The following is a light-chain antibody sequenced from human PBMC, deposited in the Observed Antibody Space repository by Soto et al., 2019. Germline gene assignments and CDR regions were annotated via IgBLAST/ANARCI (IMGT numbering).Light chain of an antibody. CDR2: DVS. V-gene: IGLV2-14*03. CDR3: SSYTTFSALGV. CDR1: SSDVGGYNY. J-gene: IGLJ2*01. Sequence: QSALTQPASVSGSPGQSITISCTGTSSDVGGYNYVSWYQQHPGKAPNLIIYDVSDRPPGVSNRFSVSKSGNTASLTISGLQAEDEAEYYCSSYTTFSALGVFGGGTKLTVL.